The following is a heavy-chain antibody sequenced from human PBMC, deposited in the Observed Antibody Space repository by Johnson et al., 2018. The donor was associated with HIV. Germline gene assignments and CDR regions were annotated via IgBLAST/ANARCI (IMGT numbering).Heavy chain of an antibody. CDR1: GFTVSSNY. D-gene: IGHD4-23*01. J-gene: IGHJ3*02. CDR2: IYSDGGT. V-gene: IGHV3-66*04. Sequence: VQLVESGGGLVQPGRSLRLSCAASGFTVSSNYMTWVRQAPGTGLEWVSTIYSDGGTYHADSVRGRFTISRDSSKNTVYLQMNSLRAGDTAVYYCARQTTVVSGDAFDIWGQGTMVTVSS. CDR3: ARQTTVVSGDAFDI.